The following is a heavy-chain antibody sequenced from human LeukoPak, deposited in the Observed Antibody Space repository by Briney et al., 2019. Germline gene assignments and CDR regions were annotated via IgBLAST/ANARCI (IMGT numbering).Heavy chain of an antibody. CDR2: ISSFSNFR. V-gene: IGHV3-11*05. CDR1: GFTFSDYY. Sequence: GGSLRLSCAASGFTFSDYYMSWIRQAPGKGLEWVSHISSFSNFRSYADSVKGRFTISRDNAKNSLYLQMNSLRAEDTAVYYCARDLGWELRSYYYYYYGMDVWGQGTTVTVSS. CDR3: ARDLGWELRSYYYYYYGMDV. D-gene: IGHD1-26*01. J-gene: IGHJ6*02.